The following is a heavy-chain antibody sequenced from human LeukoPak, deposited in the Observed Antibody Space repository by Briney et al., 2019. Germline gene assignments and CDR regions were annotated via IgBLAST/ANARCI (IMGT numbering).Heavy chain of an antibody. CDR2: ISSSSSTT. Sequence: PGGSLRLSCAASGFTFSSYSMNWVRQAPGKGLEWVSYISSSSSTTYYADSVKGRFTISRDNAKNSLYLQMNSLRAEDTAVYYCASDNIYSSGWFGYWGQGTLVTVSS. CDR3: ASDNIYSSGWFGY. D-gene: IGHD6-19*01. CDR1: GFTFSSYS. J-gene: IGHJ5*01. V-gene: IGHV3-48*01.